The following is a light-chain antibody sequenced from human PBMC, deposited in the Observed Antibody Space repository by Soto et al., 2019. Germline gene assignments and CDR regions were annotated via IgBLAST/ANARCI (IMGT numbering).Light chain of an antibody. CDR2: LGS. V-gene: IGKV2-28*01. Sequence: DIVMTQSPLSLPVTPGEPASISCRSSQSLLHSNGYNYLDWYLQKPGQSPQLLVYLGSNRASGVPDRFSCSRSGTDFTLKISRVEAEDVGVYYCMQALQTITFGQGTRLEIK. J-gene: IGKJ5*01. CDR3: MQALQTIT. CDR1: QSLLHSNGYNY.